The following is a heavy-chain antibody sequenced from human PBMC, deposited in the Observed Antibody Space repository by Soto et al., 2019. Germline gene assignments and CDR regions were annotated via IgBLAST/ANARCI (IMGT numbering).Heavy chain of an antibody. J-gene: IGHJ4*02. CDR3: ARVGSSGWSQDY. D-gene: IGHD6-19*01. CDR2: IFYSGSTTY. Sequence: SETLSLTCTVSGGSISGHYWIWIRQPPGEGMEWIGYIFYSGSTTYNNNHSLKSRVSISVDTSKNQFYLRLSSVTAVDTAVYYCARVGSSGWSQDYWGQGSLVTVSS. V-gene: IGHV4-59*11. CDR1: GGSISGHY.